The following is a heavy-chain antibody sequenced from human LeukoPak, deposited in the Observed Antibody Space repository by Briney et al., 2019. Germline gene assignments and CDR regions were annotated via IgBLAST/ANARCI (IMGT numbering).Heavy chain of an antibody. V-gene: IGHV4-39*01. CDR2: IYYSGRT. D-gene: IGHD6-19*01. CDR3: ARQEIAVADAFDY. Sequence: SETLSLTCTVSGGSISSSSYYWGWIRQPPGKGLEWIGSIYYSGRTYYNPSLKSRVTISVDTSKNQFSLKLSSVTAADTAVYYCARQEIAVADAFDYWGQGTLVTVSS. J-gene: IGHJ4*02. CDR1: GGSISSSSYY.